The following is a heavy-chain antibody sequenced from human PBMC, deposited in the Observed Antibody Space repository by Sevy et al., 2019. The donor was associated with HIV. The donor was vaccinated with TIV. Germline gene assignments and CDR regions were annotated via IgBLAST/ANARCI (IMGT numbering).Heavy chain of an antibody. CDR3: ARDLCSSTSCYTGDYYYYYGMDV. Sequence: GGSLRLSCAASGFTFSSYAMQWVRQAPGKGLEWVAVISYDGSNKYYADSVKGRFTISRDNSKNTLYLQMNSLRAEDTAVYYCARDLCSSTSCYTGDYYYYYGMDVWGQGTTVTVSS. D-gene: IGHD2-2*02. J-gene: IGHJ6*02. CDR1: GFTFSSYA. CDR2: ISYDGSNK. V-gene: IGHV3-30*04.